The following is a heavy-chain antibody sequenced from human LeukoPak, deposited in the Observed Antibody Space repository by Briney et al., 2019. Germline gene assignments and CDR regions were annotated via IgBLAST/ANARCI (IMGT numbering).Heavy chain of an antibody. CDR2: ISGSGGST. Sequence: PGGSLRLSCAASGFTFSSYAMSWVRQAPGKGLEWVSAISGSGGSTYYADSVKGRFTISRDNSKNTLYLQMNSLRAEDTAVYYCAKVLRPLVRGAGSYFDYWGQGTLVTVSS. CDR1: GFTFSSYA. J-gene: IGHJ4*02. D-gene: IGHD6-13*01. V-gene: IGHV3-23*01. CDR3: AKVLRPLVRGAGSYFDY.